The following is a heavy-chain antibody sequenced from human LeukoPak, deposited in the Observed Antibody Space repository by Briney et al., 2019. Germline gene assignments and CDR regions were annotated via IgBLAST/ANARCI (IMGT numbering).Heavy chain of an antibody. D-gene: IGHD6-19*01. Sequence: ASEKVSCKASGYTFTSYGISWVRQAPGQGLERMGWISAYNGNTNYAQKLQGRVTMTTDTSTSTAYMELRSLRSDDTAVYYCARVEQWLALRGTDYWGQGTLVTVSS. CDR3: ARVEQWLALRGTDY. CDR1: GYTFTSYG. V-gene: IGHV1-18*01. CDR2: ISAYNGNT. J-gene: IGHJ4*02.